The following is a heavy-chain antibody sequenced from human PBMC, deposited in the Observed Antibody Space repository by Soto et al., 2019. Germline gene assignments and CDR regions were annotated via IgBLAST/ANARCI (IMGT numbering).Heavy chain of an antibody. V-gene: IGHV1-2*02. J-gene: IGHJ4*02. Sequence: ASVKVSCKASGYTFTGYYVHWVRQAPGQGLEWMGWINPNSGGTNYAQKFQGRVTMTRDTSISTAYMELSRLRSDDTAVYYCARDPYSSGYSDYWGQGTLVTVSS. D-gene: IGHD3-22*01. CDR3: ARDPYSSGYSDY. CDR1: GYTFTGYY. CDR2: INPNSGGT.